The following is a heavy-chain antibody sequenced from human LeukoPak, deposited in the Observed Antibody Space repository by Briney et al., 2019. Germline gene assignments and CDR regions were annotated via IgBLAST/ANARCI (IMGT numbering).Heavy chain of an antibody. Sequence: GGSLRLSCAASGFTFSSYGMHWFRQAPGKGLEWVAFIRYDGSNKYYADSVKGRFNISRDNSKNTLYLQMNSLRAEDTAVYYCAKDRERWLQSYFDYWGQGTLVTVSS. CDR2: IRYDGSNK. V-gene: IGHV3-30*02. D-gene: IGHD5-24*01. CDR1: GFTFSSYG. J-gene: IGHJ4*02. CDR3: AKDRERWLQSYFDY.